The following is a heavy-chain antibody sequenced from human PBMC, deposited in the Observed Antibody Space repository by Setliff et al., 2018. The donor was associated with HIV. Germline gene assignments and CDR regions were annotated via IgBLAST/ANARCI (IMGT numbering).Heavy chain of an antibody. J-gene: IGHJ2*01. CDR3: ARVTGLLWFGELMDWYFDL. Sequence: PSETLSLTCTVSGGSISSYYWSWIRQPPGKGLEWIGYIYYSGCTNYNPSLKGRVTISVDTSKNQFSLKLSSVTPADTAVYYCARVTGLLWFGELMDWYFDLWGRGTLVTVSS. CDR1: GGSISSYY. D-gene: IGHD3-10*01. CDR2: IYYSGCT. V-gene: IGHV4-59*01.